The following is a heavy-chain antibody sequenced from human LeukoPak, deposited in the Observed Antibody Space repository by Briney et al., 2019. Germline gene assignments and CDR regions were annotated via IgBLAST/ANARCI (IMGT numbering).Heavy chain of an antibody. D-gene: IGHD1-20*01. CDR3: AKDRGNWNQ. J-gene: IGHJ4*02. CDR2: ISGSGGST. Sequence: GGSLRLSCAASGFTFSSYAMSWVRQAPGKRLEGVSAISGSGGSTYYADSVKGRFTIYRENSKNTLYLQMNSLRAEDTAVYYCAKDRGNWNQWGQGTLVTVSS. CDR1: GFTFSSYA. V-gene: IGHV3-23*01.